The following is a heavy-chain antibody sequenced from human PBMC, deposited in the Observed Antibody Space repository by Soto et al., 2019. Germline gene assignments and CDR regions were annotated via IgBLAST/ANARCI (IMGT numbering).Heavy chain of an antibody. CDR2: ISSSSSYI. D-gene: IGHD6-6*01. V-gene: IGHV3-21*01. J-gene: IGHJ6*02. Sequence: APGKGLEWVSSISSSSSYIYYSESVKGRFTISRDNAKNSLYLQINSLRAEDTAVYYCARDLYSSSANYNYYGMDVWGQGTTVTVSS. CDR3: ARDLYSSSANYNYYGMDV.